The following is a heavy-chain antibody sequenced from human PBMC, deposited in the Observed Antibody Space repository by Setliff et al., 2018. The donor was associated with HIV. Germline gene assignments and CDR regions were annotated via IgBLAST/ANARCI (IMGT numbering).Heavy chain of an antibody. J-gene: IGHJ4*02. D-gene: IGHD3-3*01. CDR3: ARGVNFDY. V-gene: IGHV4-59*01. CDR2: IYIYNSGST. Sequence: SETLSLTCSVSGGSFSGYYWSWIRQPPGKGLEWIGYIYIYNSGSTDYNPSLTSRVTISADTSRNQFSLKLTSVTAADTAIYYCARGVNFDYWGQGTQVTVSA. CDR1: GGSFSGYY.